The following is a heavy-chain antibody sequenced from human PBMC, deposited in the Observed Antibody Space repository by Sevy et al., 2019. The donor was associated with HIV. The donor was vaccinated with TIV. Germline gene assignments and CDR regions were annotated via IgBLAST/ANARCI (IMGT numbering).Heavy chain of an antibody. V-gene: IGHV3-23*01. CDR1: GFTFSNYA. J-gene: IGHJ4*02. D-gene: IGHD3-3*01. CDR3: AKVSVAILRFLEELPSPYYFDY. CDR2: ISSRGSGT. Sequence: GGSLRLSCAGSGFTFSNYAMSWVRQAPGRGLEWVSGISSRGSGTYFADSVKGRFTISRDNAKNTLYLQMNSLRAEDTAIYYYAKVSVAILRFLEELPSPYYFDYWGQGALVTVSS.